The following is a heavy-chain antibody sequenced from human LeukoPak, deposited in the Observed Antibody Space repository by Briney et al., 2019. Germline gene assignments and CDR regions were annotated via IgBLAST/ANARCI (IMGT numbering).Heavy chain of an antibody. D-gene: IGHD2-21*01. CDR1: GFTFSYYY. V-gene: IGHV3-15*01. CDR3: ITPLPYSAQ. Sequence: GGSLRLSCAASGFTFSYYYMSGVRQAPGKGLEWVGRIKPKTDGETTGYAAPVKDRFSILRDDSKSMMYLQMNSLKTEDTAVYYCITPLPYSAQGGQGTLVTVSS. CDR2: IKPKTDGETT. J-gene: IGHJ4*02.